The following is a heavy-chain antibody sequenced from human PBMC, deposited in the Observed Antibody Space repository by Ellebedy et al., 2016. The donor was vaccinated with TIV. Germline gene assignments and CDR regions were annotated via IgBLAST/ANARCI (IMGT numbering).Heavy chain of an antibody. V-gene: IGHV3-7*03. CDR2: IKEDGSEK. CDR1: GFTFSNYF. Sequence: PGGSLRLSCAASGFTFSNYFMSWVRQVPGKGLEGVASIKEDGSEKYYVDSVKGRFTISRDNAKNSLYLQMNSLRAEDTALYYCARHIPVAATFDYWGQGTLVTVSS. J-gene: IGHJ4*02. D-gene: IGHD6-19*01. CDR3: ARHIPVAATFDY.